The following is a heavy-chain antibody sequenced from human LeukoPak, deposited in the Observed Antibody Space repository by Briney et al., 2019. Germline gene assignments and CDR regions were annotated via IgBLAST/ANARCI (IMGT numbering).Heavy chain of an antibody. J-gene: IGHJ5*01. CDR3: VKDKHRDGYTYGVYDS. CDR1: GFTFSSHW. D-gene: IGHD5-18*01. V-gene: IGHV3-74*01. Sequence: PGGSLRLSCAASGFTFSSHWMHWVRQAPGKGLVWVSRISSDGTNTNYADSVKGRFTISRDNAKNSLDLQMSSLRPEDTALYYCVKDKHRDGYTYGVYDSWGQGTLITVSS. CDR2: ISSDGTNT.